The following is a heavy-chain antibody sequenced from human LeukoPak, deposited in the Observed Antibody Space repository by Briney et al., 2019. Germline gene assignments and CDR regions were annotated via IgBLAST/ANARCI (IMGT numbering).Heavy chain of an antibody. Sequence: QTGGSLRLSCAASGFTVSSNYMSWVRQAPGKGLEWVSRINSDGSSTSYADSVKGRFTISRDNAKNTLYLQMNRLRAEDTALYYCAKVWKGNYYDYWGQGTLVTVSS. D-gene: IGHD1-1*01. CDR1: GFTVSSNY. V-gene: IGHV3-74*01. J-gene: IGHJ4*02. CDR3: AKVWKGNYYDY. CDR2: INSDGSST.